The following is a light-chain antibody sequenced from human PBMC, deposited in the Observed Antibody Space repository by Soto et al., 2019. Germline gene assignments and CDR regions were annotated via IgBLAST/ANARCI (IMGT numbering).Light chain of an antibody. CDR1: HSVSSN. CDR3: QQYNYWPWT. J-gene: IGKJ1*01. V-gene: IGKV3-15*01. CDR2: GAS. Sequence: EIVMTQSPATLSVSPGERATLSCRASHSVSSNLAWYQQKPGKAPRLLIYGASTRATGIPASFSVSGSETEFPLTISSLQSEDFAVYYCQQYNYWPWTFGQGTKVEIK.